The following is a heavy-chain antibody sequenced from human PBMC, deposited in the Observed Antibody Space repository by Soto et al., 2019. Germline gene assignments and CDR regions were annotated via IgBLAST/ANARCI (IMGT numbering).Heavy chain of an antibody. J-gene: IGHJ4*02. CDR3: VCGGNFFVY. Sequence: EVQLVESGGGLVQPGGSLRLSCAASGFTFSTYWMTWVRRPPGKGLEWVANLDQDGSARYYVDSVRGRFTLSRDNAKNSLYLQMNSLRSEDTAVYYCVCGGNFFVYWGQGTLVTVSP. V-gene: IGHV3-7*01. CDR2: LDQDGSAR. D-gene: IGHD3-16*01. CDR1: GFTFSTYW.